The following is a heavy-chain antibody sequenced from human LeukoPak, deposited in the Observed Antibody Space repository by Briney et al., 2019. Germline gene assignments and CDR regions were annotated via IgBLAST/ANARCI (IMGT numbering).Heavy chain of an antibody. J-gene: IGHJ4*02. Sequence: SVKVSCKASGGTFSSYAISWVRQAPGRGLEWMGGIIPIFGTANYAQKFQGRVTITADKSTSTAYMELSSLRSEDTAVYYCARELYLISGSNHFDYWGQGTLVTVSS. D-gene: IGHD1-26*01. CDR3: ARELYLISGSNHFDY. CDR1: GGTFSSYA. V-gene: IGHV1-69*06. CDR2: IIPIFGTA.